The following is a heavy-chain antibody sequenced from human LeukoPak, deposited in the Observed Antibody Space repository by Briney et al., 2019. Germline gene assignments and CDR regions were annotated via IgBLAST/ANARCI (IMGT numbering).Heavy chain of an antibody. V-gene: IGHV1-46*01. CDR3: AGGRGGGGVVVPAAAFDI. CDR1: GYTFTSYY. D-gene: IGHD2-2*01. J-gene: IGHJ3*02. CDR2: INPSGGST. Sequence: GASVKVSCKASGYTFTSYYMHWVRQAPGQGLEWMGIINPSGGSTSYAQKFQGRVTMTRDMSTSTVYMELSSLRSEDTAVNYCAGGRGGGGVVVPAAAFDIWGQGTMVTVSS.